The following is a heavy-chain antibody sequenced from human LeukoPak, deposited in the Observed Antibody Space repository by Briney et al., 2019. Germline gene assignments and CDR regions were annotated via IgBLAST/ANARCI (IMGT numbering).Heavy chain of an antibody. CDR2: IYYIGST. J-gene: IGHJ4*02. D-gene: IGHD3-10*01. CDR1: GDSIGSSGYY. Sequence: SETLSLTCTVSGDSIGSSGYYWGWIRQPPGKGLEWIGSIYYIGSTYYNPSLKSRVTISVDTSKNQFSLKLSSVTAADTAVYYCARTRYYYNSRSYGAPYYFDYWGQGTLVTVSS. CDR3: ARTRYYYNSRSYGAPYYFDY. V-gene: IGHV4-39*01.